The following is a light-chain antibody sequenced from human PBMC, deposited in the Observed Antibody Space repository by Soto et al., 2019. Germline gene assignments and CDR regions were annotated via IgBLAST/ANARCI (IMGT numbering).Light chain of an antibody. Sequence: QSVLTQPASVSGSPGQSITISCTGSSGDIGDYKYVSWYKQHPGKAPKLMIYDVSNRPSGVSNRFSGSKSGNTASLTISGLQAEDEADYYCSSYTSTNFVIFGGGPKLTVL. CDR2: DVS. CDR3: SSYTSTNFVI. V-gene: IGLV2-14*03. CDR1: SGDIGDYKY. J-gene: IGLJ2*01.